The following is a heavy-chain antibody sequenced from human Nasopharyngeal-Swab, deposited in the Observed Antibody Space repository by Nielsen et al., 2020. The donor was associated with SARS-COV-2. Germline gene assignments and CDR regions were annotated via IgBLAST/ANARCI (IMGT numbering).Heavy chain of an antibody. J-gene: IGHJ4*02. CDR3: ARAFRDGHNYGY. D-gene: IGHD5-24*01. V-gene: IGHV1-46*01. Sequence: WVRQAPGQGLEWMGIINPSGGSTSYAQKFQGRVTMTRDTSTSTVYMELSSLRSEDTAVYYCARAFRDGHNYGYWGQGTLVTVSS. CDR2: INPSGGST.